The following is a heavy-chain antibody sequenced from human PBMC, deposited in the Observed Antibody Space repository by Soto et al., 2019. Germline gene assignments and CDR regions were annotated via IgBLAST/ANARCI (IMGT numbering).Heavy chain of an antibody. CDR1: GFTFSGSA. Sequence: EVQLVESGGGLVQPGGSLKLSCAASGFTFSGSAMHWVRQASGKGLGWVGRIRSKANSYATAYAASVKGRFTISRDDSKNTAYLQMNSLKTEDTAVYYCTRQLDYYYYGMDVWGQGTTVTVSS. CDR2: IRSKANSYAT. J-gene: IGHJ6*02. V-gene: IGHV3-73*02. CDR3: TRQLDYYYYGMDV.